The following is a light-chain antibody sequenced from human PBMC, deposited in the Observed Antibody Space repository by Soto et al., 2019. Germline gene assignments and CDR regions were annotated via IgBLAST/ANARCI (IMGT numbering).Light chain of an antibody. V-gene: IGLV2-14*03. CDR1: SSDIGRYNY. CDR3: SSYTYSSTEV. CDR2: DVT. J-gene: IGLJ1*01. Sequence: QSALTQPASVSGSPGQSITISCTGTSSDIGRYNYVSWYQQHPGKAPKLMIYDVTDRPSGVSDRFSGSKSGNTASLTISGLQAEDEADYYCSSYTYSSTEVFGTGTKLTVL.